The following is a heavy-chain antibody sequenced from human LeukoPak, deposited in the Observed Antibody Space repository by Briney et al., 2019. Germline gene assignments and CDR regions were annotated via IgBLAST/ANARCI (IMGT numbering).Heavy chain of an antibody. J-gene: IGHJ4*02. CDR1: GGSFSGYY. V-gene: IGHV4-34*01. CDR2: INHSGST. D-gene: IGHD3-3*01. CDR3: AKDVYDFWSGYYNSYDY. Sequence: SETLSLTCAVYGGSFSGYYWSWIRQPPGKGLEWIGEINHSGSTNYNPSLKSRVTISVDTSKNQFSLKLSSVTAADTAVYYCAKDVYDFWSGYYNSYDYWGQGTLVTVSS.